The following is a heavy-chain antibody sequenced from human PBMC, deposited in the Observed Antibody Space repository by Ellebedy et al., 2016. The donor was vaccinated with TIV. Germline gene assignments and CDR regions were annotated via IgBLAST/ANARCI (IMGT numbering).Heavy chain of an antibody. Sequence: AASVKVSCKASGGTFTSYPINWVRQVPGQGLEWMAIINPSGGGTDYTHKFHSRVTMTRDTSTSTVYMELSSLRSEDTAVYYCARGKHTSGWYKPWIDYWGQGTLVTVSS. V-gene: IGHV1-46*01. CDR2: INPSGGGT. CDR1: GGTFTSYP. J-gene: IGHJ4*02. CDR3: ARGKHTSGWYKPWIDY. D-gene: IGHD6-19*01.